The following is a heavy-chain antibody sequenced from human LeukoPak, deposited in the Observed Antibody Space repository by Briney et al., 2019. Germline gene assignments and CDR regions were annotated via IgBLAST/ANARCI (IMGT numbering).Heavy chain of an antibody. D-gene: IGHD2-15*01. CDR1: GFSFSSSA. CDR2: IRYDGRND. CDR3: ANRPTQEYFED. V-gene: IGHV3-30*02. Sequence: GGSLRLSCAASGFSFSSSAMHWVRQAPGKALEWVAFIRYDGRNDYYAESVKGRFTISRENAKNTLYLEMNSLKPEDTAVYYCANRPTQEYFEDWGQGTLVIVSS. J-gene: IGHJ1*01.